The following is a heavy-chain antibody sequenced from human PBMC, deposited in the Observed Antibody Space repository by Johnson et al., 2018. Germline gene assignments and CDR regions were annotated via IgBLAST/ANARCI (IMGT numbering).Heavy chain of an antibody. J-gene: IGHJ6*02. D-gene: IGHD3-10*01. V-gene: IGHV1-69*01. CDR2: IIPIFGTA. CDR1: GGTFSSYA. Sequence: QVQLVESGAEVKKPGSSVKVSCKASGGTFSSYAISWVRQAPGQGLEWMGGIIPIFGTANYAQKFQGRVTITADESTSTANMELSSLRTEDTAVYYCANADFTIVRGVIIPFLPLMDVWAKGPRSPSP. CDR3: ANADFTIVRGVIIPFLPLMDV.